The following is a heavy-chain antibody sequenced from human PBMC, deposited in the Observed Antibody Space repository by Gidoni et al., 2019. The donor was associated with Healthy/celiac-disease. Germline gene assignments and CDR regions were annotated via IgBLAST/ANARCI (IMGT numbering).Heavy chain of an antibody. D-gene: IGHD2-8*01. CDR1: GYSFTSYW. CDR2: IYPGDSDT. Sequence: EVQLVQSGAEVKKPGESLHISCKVSGYSFTSYWIGWVRQIPGKGLEWMGIIYPGDSDTRYSPSFQGQVTISADKSISTAYLQWSSLKASDTAMYYCARTKGAPYDAFDIWGQGTMVTVSS. J-gene: IGHJ3*02. V-gene: IGHV5-51*01. CDR3: ARTKGAPYDAFDI.